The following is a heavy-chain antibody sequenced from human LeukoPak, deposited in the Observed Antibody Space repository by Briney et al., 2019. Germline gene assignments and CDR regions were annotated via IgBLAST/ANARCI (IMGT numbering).Heavy chain of an antibody. CDR3: AKAPATTPFYFDY. D-gene: IGHD4-11*01. V-gene: IGHV3-23*01. CDR2: ISGSGGST. CDR1: GFTFSTYA. J-gene: IGHJ4*02. Sequence: PGGSLRLSCAASGFTFSTYAMSWARQAPGKGLEWVSSISGSGGSTYHADSVKGRFTISRDNSKNTLYLQMNSLRAEDTAVYYCAKAPATTPFYFDYWGQGTLVTVSS.